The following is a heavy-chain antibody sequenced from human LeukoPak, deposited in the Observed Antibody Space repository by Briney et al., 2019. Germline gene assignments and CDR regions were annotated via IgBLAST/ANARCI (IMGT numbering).Heavy chain of an antibody. V-gene: IGHV4-31*03. CDR1: GASISSGAYY. Sequence: PSETLSLTCTVSGASISSGAYYWSWIRQHPGKGLVSIGYIFYRGSTYYSPSLKSRLTISVDTSKNQFSLKLNSVTDADTAVYYCASSPNQYFIDYWGQGALVTVSS. D-gene: IGHD1-14*01. J-gene: IGHJ4*02. CDR2: IFYRGST. CDR3: ASSPNQYFIDY.